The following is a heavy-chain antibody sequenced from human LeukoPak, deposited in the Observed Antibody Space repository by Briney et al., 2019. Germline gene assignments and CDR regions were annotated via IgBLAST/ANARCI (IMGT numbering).Heavy chain of an antibody. J-gene: IGHJ4*02. CDR2: AYYSGST. CDR1: GASISSYY. CDR3: ARGALDTSGPYYYPQPFEY. V-gene: IGHV4-59*01. D-gene: IGHD3-10*01. Sequence: PSETLSLTCTGSGASISSYYWNWIRQPPGKGLEWIGYAYYSGSTNYKPSLKSRATILVDTSMNQFSLKLTSVTAADTVVYYCARGALDTSGPYYYPQPFEYWGQGTLVIVSS.